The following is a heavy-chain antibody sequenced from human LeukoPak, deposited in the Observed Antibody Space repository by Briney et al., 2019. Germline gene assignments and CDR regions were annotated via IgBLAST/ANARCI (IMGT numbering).Heavy chain of an antibody. CDR1: GGSISSSSYY. CDR3: ARDDYYDSIHEGAFDI. Sequence: PSETLSLTCTVSGGSISSSSYYWGWIRQPPGKGLEWIGSIYYSGSTYYNPSLKSRVTISVDTSKNQFSLKLSSVTAADTAVYYCARDDYYDSIHEGAFDIWGQGTMVTVSS. V-gene: IGHV4-39*07. D-gene: IGHD3-22*01. J-gene: IGHJ3*02. CDR2: IYYSGST.